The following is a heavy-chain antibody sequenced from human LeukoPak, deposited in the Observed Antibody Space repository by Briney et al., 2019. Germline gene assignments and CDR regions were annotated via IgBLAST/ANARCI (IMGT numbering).Heavy chain of an antibody. CDR1: GFTFSSYG. CDR3: AELGITMIGGV. J-gene: IGHJ6*04. D-gene: IGHD3-10*02. CDR2: ISYDGSNQ. V-gene: IGHV3-30*18. Sequence: PGGSLRLSCEVSGFTFSSYGMHWVRQAPGKGLEWVAVISYDGSNQYYADSVKGRFTISRDNSKNTLYLLLNSLRIDDTAVYYCAELGITMIGGVWGKGTTVTISS.